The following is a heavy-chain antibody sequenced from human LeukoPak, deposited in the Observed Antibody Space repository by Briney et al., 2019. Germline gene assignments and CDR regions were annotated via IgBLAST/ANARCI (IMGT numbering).Heavy chain of an antibody. CDR3: AITRLRGGMDV. D-gene: IGHD1-14*01. Sequence: GGSLRLSCAASGFTFTNYDMHWVRQATGEGLECVSAIGTAGDPYYADSVKGRFTISRENAENSLYLQMNSLRAGDTAVYCCAITRLRGGMDVWGRGTTVTVYS. V-gene: IGHV3-13*05. J-gene: IGHJ6*04. CDR1: GFTFTNYD. CDR2: IGTAGDP.